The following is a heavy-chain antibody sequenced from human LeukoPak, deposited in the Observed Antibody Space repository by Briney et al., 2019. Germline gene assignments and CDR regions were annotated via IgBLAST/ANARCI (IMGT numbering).Heavy chain of an antibody. CDR2: IYASGST. V-gene: IGHV4-4*07. D-gene: IGHD2-2*01. CDR1: GGSLSSYY. J-gene: IGHJ5*02. Sequence: SETLSLTCTVSGGSLSSYYWSWIRQPAGKGLEWIGRIYASGSTTYNPSLMGRVTISVDKSKNQFSLKLTSVTAADTAVYYCASGTSSWTWFDPWGQGTPVTVSS. CDR3: ASGTSSWTWFDP.